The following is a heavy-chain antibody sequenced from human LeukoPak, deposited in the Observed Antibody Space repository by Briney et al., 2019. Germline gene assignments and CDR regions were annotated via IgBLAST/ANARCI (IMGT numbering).Heavy chain of an antibody. CDR2: IYYSGST. D-gene: IGHD6-6*01. J-gene: IGHJ4*02. CDR1: GGSISSGSYY. V-gene: IGHV4-61*01. CDR3: ARVGRYSIAARPDY. Sequence: TSQTLSLTCTVSGGSISSGSYYWSWIRQPPGKGLEWIGYIYYSGSTNYNPSLKSRVTISVDTSKNQFSLKLSSVTAADTAVYYCARVGRYSIAARPDYWGQGTLVTVSS.